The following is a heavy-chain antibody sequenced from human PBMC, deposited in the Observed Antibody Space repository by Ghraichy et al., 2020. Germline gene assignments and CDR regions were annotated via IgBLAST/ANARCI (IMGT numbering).Heavy chain of an antibody. CDR2: MNPNSGDT. CDR3: GRTTKIGHRKDCMDY. D-gene: IGHD3-22*01. CDR1: GYTFTSYD. J-gene: IGHJ4*02. V-gene: IGHV1-8*02. Sequence: ASVKVSCKASGYTFTSYDINWVRLATGQGLEWMGYMNPNSGDTGYAQKFQGRVTMTRNTSISTAYMELTSLRSEDTAVYYCGRTTKIGHRKDCMDYWGQGTLVTVSS.